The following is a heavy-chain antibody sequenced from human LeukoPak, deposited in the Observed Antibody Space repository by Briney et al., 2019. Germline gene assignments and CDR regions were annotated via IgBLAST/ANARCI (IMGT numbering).Heavy chain of an antibody. V-gene: IGHV1-46*01. CDR2: INPSGGST. CDR3: ARSSRGLGILIGY. CDR1: GGTFSSYT. J-gene: IGHJ4*02. Sequence: ASVKVSCKASGGTFSSYTISWVRQAPGQGLEWMGIINPSGGSTSYAQKFQGRVTMTRDTSTSTVYMELSSLRSEDTAVYYCARSSRGLGILIGYWGQGTLVTVSS. D-gene: IGHD3-10*01.